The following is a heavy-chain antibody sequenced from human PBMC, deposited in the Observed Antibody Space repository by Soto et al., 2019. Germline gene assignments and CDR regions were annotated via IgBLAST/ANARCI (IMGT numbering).Heavy chain of an antibody. CDR1: GGTFSSYP. J-gene: IGHJ4*02. D-gene: IGHD1-7*01. CDR3: ARPTSTGTTSGYYFDY. V-gene: IGHV1-69*02. CDR2: IIPILDIT. Sequence: QVQLVQSGVEVKKPGSSVKVSCKASGGTFSSYPISWVRQAPGQGLEWMGRIIPILDITDYAQRFQGRITITADKSTSTAYMELSSLSSDDTAVYYCARPTSTGTTSGYYFDYWGQGTRVTVSS.